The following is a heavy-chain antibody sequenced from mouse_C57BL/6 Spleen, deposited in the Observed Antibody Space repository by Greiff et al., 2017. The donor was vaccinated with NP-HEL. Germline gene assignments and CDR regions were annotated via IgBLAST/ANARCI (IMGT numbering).Heavy chain of an antibody. CDR3: ASDYGSSYWYFDV. Sequence: VQLQQSGAELARPGASVKLSCKASGYTFTSYGISWVKQRPGQGLEWIGEIYPRSGNTYYNEKFKGKATLTADKSSSTAYMELRSLTSEDSAVYFCASDYGSSYWYFDVWGTGTTVTVSS. CDR2: IYPRSGNT. V-gene: IGHV1-81*01. CDR1: GYTFTSYG. J-gene: IGHJ1*03. D-gene: IGHD1-1*01.